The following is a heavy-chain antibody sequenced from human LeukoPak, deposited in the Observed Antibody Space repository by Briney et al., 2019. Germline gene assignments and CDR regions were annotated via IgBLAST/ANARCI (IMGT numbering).Heavy chain of an antibody. D-gene: IGHD4-23*01. CDR2: ISYDGSNK. V-gene: IGHV3-30-3*01. CDR1: GFTFISYA. Sequence: SLRLSFAASGFTFISYAMHWVRQAPGKGLEWVAVISYDGSNKYYADSVKGRFTISRNNSKTTLYLQMNSLRAEDTAVYYCARLERVTGMIDYWGQGTLVTVSS. CDR3: ARLERVTGMIDY. J-gene: IGHJ4*02.